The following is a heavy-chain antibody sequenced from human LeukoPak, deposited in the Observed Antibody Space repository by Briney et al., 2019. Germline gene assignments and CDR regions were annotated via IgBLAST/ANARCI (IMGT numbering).Heavy chain of an antibody. CDR1: GFTFSTYW. V-gene: IGHV3-7*03. J-gene: IGHJ4*02. CDR3: ATSYYDFYYFDY. CDR2: IKQDGSDK. D-gene: IGHD3-3*01. Sequence: GGSLRLSCAASGFTFSTYWMSWVRQAPGKGLEWVANIKQDGSDKYYVDSVRGRFTISRDNAKNSLYLQMNSLRAEDTALYYCATSYYDFYYFDYWGQGTLVTVSS.